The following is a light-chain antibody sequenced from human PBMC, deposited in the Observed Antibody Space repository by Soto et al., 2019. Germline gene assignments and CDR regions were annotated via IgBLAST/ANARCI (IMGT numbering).Light chain of an antibody. J-gene: IGKJ1*01. CDR2: GAS. V-gene: IGKV3-20*01. CDR1: QSVSNSC. Sequence: EIVLTQSPGTLSLSPGERVTLSCRASQSVSNSCLAWYQQKPGQAPRLLIYGASSRATGIPDRFSGSGSGTDFTLTISRLEPEDFAVYYCQQYVSSPWTFGQGTKVEIK. CDR3: QQYVSSPWT.